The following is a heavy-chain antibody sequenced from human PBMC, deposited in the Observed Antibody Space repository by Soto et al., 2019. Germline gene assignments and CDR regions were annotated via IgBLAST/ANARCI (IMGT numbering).Heavy chain of an antibody. J-gene: IGHJ4*02. CDR3: ARLGVSQSPMVSCESFEY. CDR1: GASISGNY. D-gene: IGHD5-18*01. V-gene: IGHV4-59*08. Sequence: QVQLQESGPGLVKPSETLSLTCSVSGASISGNYWSWIRQTPGKGLEWIGYISDRGSTNYNPSLNSRVSISVDRSNNQLSLQLDSVTPADPAVYSCARLGVSQSPMVSCESFEYWGQGARVTVSS. CDR2: ISDRGST.